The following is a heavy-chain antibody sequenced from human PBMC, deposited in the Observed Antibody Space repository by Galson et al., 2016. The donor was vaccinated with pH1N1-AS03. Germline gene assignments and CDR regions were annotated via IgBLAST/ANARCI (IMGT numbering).Heavy chain of an antibody. J-gene: IGHJ4*02. V-gene: IGHV3-53*01. CDR1: GFTINNNY. CDR3: AREPWGSTQVEY. D-gene: IGHD2-8*02. CDR2: IYGGGDT. Sequence: SLRLSCAASGFTINNNYMSWVRQAPGKGLEWVSVIYGGGDTFYADCVKGRFTISRDNSKNTVYLQMNSLRVKDTAGYYCAREPWGSTQVEYWGQATLVTVSP.